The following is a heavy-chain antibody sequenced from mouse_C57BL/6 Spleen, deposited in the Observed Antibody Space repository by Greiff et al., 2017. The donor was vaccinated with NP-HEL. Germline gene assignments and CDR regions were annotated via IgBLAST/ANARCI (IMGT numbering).Heavy chain of an antibody. V-gene: IGHV5-17*01. Sequence: DVKLVESGGGLVKPGGSLKLSCAASGFTFSDYGMHWVRQAPEKGLEWVAYISSGSSTIYYADTVKGRFTISRDNAKNTLFLQMTSLRSEDTAMYYCARRLWPSYYAMDYWGQGTSVTVSS. CDR1: GFTFSDYG. CDR2: ISSGSSTI. J-gene: IGHJ4*01. D-gene: IGHD1-1*02. CDR3: ARRLWPSYYAMDY.